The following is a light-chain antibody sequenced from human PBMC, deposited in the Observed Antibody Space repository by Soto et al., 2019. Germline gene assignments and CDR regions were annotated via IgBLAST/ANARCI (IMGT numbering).Light chain of an antibody. V-gene: IGKV3-15*01. Sequence: EIVMTQSPATLSVSPGERATLSCRASQSVSSNLAWYQQKPGQAPRLLIYGASTRATGIPARFSGSGSGTEFALTISSRQSEYFAVDDCQRYKNRPPRTFGQGTKVEIK. CDR2: GAS. J-gene: IGKJ1*01. CDR1: QSVSSN. CDR3: QRYKNRPPRT.